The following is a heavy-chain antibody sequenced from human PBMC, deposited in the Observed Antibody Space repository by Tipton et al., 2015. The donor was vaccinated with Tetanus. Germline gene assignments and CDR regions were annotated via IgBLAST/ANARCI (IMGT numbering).Heavy chain of an antibody. Sequence: RSLRLSCAASGFTFSSYGMHWVRQAPGKGLEWVAVISYDGSNKYYADSVKGRFTISRDNSKNTLYLQMNSLRAEDTAVYYCANSPYCSSTSCAGQYYYGMDVWGQGTTVSVSS. CDR1: GFTFSSYG. D-gene: IGHD2-2*01. J-gene: IGHJ6*02. CDR3: ANSPYCSSTSCAGQYYYGMDV. CDR2: ISYDGSNK. V-gene: IGHV3-30*18.